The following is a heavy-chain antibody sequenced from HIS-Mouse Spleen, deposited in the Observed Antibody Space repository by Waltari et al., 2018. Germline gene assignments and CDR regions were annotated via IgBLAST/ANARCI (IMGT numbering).Heavy chain of an antibody. CDR3: ARDSYSSSWYFDY. Sequence: QVQLVESGGGVVQPGRSLRRSCAASGFTFSSYAMPWVRQAPGKGLEWVAVISYDGSNKYYADSVKGRFTISRDNSKNTLYLQMNSLRAEDTAVYYCARDSYSSSWYFDYWGQGTLVTVSS. CDR2: ISYDGSNK. CDR1: GFTFSSYA. D-gene: IGHD6-13*01. J-gene: IGHJ4*02. V-gene: IGHV3-30*04.